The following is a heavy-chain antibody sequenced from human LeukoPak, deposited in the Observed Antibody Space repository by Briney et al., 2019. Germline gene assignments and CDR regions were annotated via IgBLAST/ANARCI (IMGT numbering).Heavy chain of an antibody. CDR1: GFTFSRYA. Sequence: PGGSLRLSCAASGFTFSRYAMHWVRQAPGKGLEYVSAISTNGGSTYYASSVKGRFTISRDNSKNTLYLQMVNLRPEDMAVYYCAREVEYFQHWGQGTLVTVSS. J-gene: IGHJ1*01. V-gene: IGHV3-64*01. CDR2: ISTNGGST. CDR3: AREVEYFQH.